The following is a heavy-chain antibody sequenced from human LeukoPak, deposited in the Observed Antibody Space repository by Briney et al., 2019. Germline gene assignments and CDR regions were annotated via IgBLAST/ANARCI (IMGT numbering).Heavy chain of an antibody. CDR3: AKDKSSGTFDY. V-gene: IGHV3-23*01. J-gene: IGHJ4*02. CDR1: GFTFSRYS. Sequence: GGSLRLSCAASGFTFSRYSMSWVRQAPGKGLEWVSGISDSGGRICYADSVKGRFTISRDNSKNTLYLQMNSLRAEDTAVYYCAKDKSSGTFDYWGQGTLVTVSS. CDR2: ISDSGGRI.